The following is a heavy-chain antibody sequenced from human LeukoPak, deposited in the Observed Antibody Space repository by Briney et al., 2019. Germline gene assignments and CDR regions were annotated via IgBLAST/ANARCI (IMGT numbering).Heavy chain of an antibody. J-gene: IGHJ4*02. V-gene: IGHV4-39*07. Sequence: SETLSLTCTVSGGSISSGDYYWSWIRQPPGKGLEWIGEINHSGSTNYNPSLKSRVTISVDTSKNQFSLKLSSVTAADTAVYYCARGRGRGYSYGFYYFDYWGQGTLVTVS. D-gene: IGHD5-18*01. CDR2: INHSGST. CDR3: ARGRGRGYSYGFYYFDY. CDR1: GGSISSGDYY.